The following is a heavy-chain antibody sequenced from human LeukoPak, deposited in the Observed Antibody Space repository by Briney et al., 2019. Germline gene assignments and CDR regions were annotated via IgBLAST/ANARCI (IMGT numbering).Heavy chain of an antibody. CDR3: ASWPGAWYGEDS. Sequence: GGSLRLSCAASGFTFSTYAMSWVRQAPGKGLEWVSAVSGSGGSTYYADSVEGRFTISRDNSKNTLHLQMNSLRAEDTAVYYCASWPGAWYGEDSWGQGTLVTVSS. CDR2: VSGSGGST. J-gene: IGHJ4*02. V-gene: IGHV3-23*01. D-gene: IGHD3-10*01. CDR1: GFTFSTYA.